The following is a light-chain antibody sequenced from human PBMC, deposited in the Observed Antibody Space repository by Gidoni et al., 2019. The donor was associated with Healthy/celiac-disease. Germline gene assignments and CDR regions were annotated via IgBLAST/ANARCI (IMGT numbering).Light chain of an antibody. J-gene: IGLJ1*01. CDR2: DVS. CDR3: SSYTSSSTNYF. CDR1: SRDVGGYNY. V-gene: IGLV2-14*01. Sequence: QSALTQPASVSGSPGQSITISCTGPSRDVGGYNYVSWYQQHPDKAPKLMLYDVSNRPSGVSTRFSGSKSCNTASLTISGLQAEDEADYYCSSYTSSSTNYFFGTGTKVTVL.